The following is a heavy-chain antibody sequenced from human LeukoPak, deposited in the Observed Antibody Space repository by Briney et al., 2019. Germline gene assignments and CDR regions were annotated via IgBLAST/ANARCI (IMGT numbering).Heavy chain of an antibody. J-gene: IGHJ4*02. CDR2: ISSSASTI. D-gene: IGHD2-2*01. CDR1: GFSFSVYE. CDR3: AREGCSSTSCYDY. Sequence: GGSLRLSCAASGFSFSVYEMHWVRQAPGKGLEWVSYISSSASTIYYADSVKGRFTIPRDNAKNSLYLQMNSLRAEDTAVYYCAREGCSSTSCYDYWGQGTLVTVSS. V-gene: IGHV3-48*03.